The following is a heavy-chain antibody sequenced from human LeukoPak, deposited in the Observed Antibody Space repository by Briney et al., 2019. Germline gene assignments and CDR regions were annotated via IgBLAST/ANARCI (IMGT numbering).Heavy chain of an antibody. CDR1: GYTFTSYG. V-gene: IGHV1-18*01. CDR2: ISANNGNT. J-gene: IGHJ4*02. CDR3: ARDYYDSSGYPSDY. D-gene: IGHD3-22*01. Sequence: ASVKVSCKASGYTFTSYGISWVRQAPGQGLEWMGWISANNGNTNYAQKLQGRVTMTTDTSTSTAYMELRSLRSDDTAVYYCARDYYDSSGYPSDYWGQGTLVTVSS.